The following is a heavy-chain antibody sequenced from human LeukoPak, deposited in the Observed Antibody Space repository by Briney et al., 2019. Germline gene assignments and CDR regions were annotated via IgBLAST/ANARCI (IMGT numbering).Heavy chain of an antibody. V-gene: IGHV3-23*01. Sequence: GGSLRLSCAASGFTFRTYAMSWVRQAPGKGLEWVSGISGSGGSTYYADSAKGRFTISRDNSKNTLYLQMNSLRAEDTAVYYCAKRPGRAAAGNWFDPWGQGTLVTVSS. CDR2: ISGSGGST. J-gene: IGHJ5*02. CDR1: GFTFRTYA. D-gene: IGHD6-13*01. CDR3: AKRPGRAAAGNWFDP.